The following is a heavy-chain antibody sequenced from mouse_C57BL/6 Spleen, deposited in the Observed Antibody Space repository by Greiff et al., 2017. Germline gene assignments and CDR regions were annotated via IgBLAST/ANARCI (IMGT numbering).Heavy chain of an antibody. V-gene: IGHV5-9*01. CDR3: ASPYYGSSSFAY. CDR2: ISGGGGNT. D-gene: IGHD1-1*01. J-gene: IGHJ3*01. Sequence: EVQRVESGGGLVKPGGSLKLSCAASGFTFSSYTMSWVRQTPEKRLEWVATISGGGGNTYYPDSVKGRFTISRDNAKNTLYLQMSSLRSEDTALYYCASPYYGSSSFAYWGQGTLVTVSA. CDR1: GFTFSSYT.